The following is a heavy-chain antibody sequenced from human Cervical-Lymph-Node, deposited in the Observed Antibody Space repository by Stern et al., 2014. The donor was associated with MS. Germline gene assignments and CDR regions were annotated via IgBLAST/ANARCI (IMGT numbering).Heavy chain of an antibody. V-gene: IGHV4-61*02. CDR1: GGSVGSGSYD. CDR2: IYTTGST. J-gene: IGHJ4*02. Sequence: QVQLQESGPGLVKPSQTLSLTCTVSGGSVGSGSYDWSWIRQPAGKGLEWIGRIYTTGSTYYNPSLKSRVSISIDTSKNQFSLNLPSVTAADTAVYYCARDKEDTNMAFRYFDNWGQGTLVTVSS. D-gene: IGHD5-18*01. CDR3: ARDKEDTNMAFRYFDN.